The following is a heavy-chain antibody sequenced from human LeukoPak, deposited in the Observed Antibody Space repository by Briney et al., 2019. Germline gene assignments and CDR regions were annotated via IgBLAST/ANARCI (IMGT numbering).Heavy chain of an antibody. CDR2: TYYRSKWYN. CDR3: ARALSRYDILTGYFIDAFDI. Sequence: KRSQTLSLTCAISGDSVSSNSPAWNWIRQSPSRGLEWVGRTYYRSKWYNDYAESVKSQITINPDTSKNQFSLQLNSVTPEDTAVYYCARALSRYDILTGYFIDAFDIWGQGTMVTVSS. CDR1: GDSVSSNSPA. J-gene: IGHJ3*02. D-gene: IGHD3-9*01. V-gene: IGHV6-1*01.